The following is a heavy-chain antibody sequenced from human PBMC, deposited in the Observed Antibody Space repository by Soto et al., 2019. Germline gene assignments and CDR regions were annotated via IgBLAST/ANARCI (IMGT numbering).Heavy chain of an antibody. Sequence: EVQLVESGGGLVKPGGSLRLSCAASGFTFSSYSMNWVRQAPGKGLEWVSSISSSSSYIYYADSVKGRFTISRDNAKNSLYLQMNSLRAEDTAVYYCARSLVSGWIKSLTSLDYYYGMDVWGQGTTVTVSS. CDR2: ISSSSSYI. D-gene: IGHD6-19*01. CDR3: ARSLVSGWIKSLTSLDYYYGMDV. J-gene: IGHJ6*02. CDR1: GFTFSSYS. V-gene: IGHV3-21*01.